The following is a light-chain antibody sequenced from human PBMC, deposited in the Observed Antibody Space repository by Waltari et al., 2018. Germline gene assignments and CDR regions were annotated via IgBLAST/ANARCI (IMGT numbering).Light chain of an antibody. CDR2: EVT. J-gene: IGLJ2*01. V-gene: IGLV2-23*02. CDR1: SHDVGNYDP. Sequence: QSALTQPAPVSGSPGQSITLSRTGTSHDVGNYDPFSRLQQHPGKAPNLIIYEVTKRPSGFSNRFSGSKSGNKASLTISGLHTEDEGDYYCCSYSGDLSFGVVFGGGTKLTVL. CDR3: CSYSGDLSFGVV.